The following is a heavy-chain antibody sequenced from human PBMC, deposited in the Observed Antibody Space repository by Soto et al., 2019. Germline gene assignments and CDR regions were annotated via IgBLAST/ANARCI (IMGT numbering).Heavy chain of an antibody. CDR2: IYSGGST. V-gene: IGHV3-53*01. Sequence: GRSLRLSCAASGFTVSSNYVSWVHQIPGKGLEWVSVIYSGGSTYYADSVKGRFTISRDNSKNTLYLQMNSLRAEDTAVDYCASNYDSSGSHGMDVWGQGTTVTVSS. CDR1: GFTVSSNY. D-gene: IGHD3-22*01. CDR3: ASNYDSSGSHGMDV. J-gene: IGHJ6*02.